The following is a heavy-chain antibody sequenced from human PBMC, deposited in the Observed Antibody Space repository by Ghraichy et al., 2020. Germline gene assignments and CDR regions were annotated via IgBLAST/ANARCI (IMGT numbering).Heavy chain of an antibody. CDR1: GFIFTNAW. CDR2: IERKIDGGTS. Sequence: GGSLRLSCATSGFIFTNAWMSWVRQAPGKGLEWVGRIERKIDGGTSDYGAPVKGRFTISRDDSKSTMYLQMNSLDTEDTAVYYCATHRAYSAYGLLDYWGQGYLVIVSS. D-gene: IGHD5-12*01. J-gene: IGHJ4*02. CDR3: ATHRAYSAYGLLDY. V-gene: IGHV3-15*04.